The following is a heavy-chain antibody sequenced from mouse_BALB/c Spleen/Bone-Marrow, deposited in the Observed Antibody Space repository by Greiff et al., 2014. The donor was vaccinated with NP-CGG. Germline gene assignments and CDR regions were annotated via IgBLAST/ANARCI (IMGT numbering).Heavy chain of an antibody. CDR3: ASLGHYGSYDY. Sequence: DVQLQESGAGLVQPGGSLKLSCAASGFTFSTYWMRWVQQTPGKGLEWIGEINPDSSTINYTQSLKDKSIISRDNAKNTLYLQMSKVRSENTALYYCASLGHYGSYDYWGQGTLVTVSA. CDR1: GFTFSTYW. J-gene: IGHJ3*01. V-gene: IGHV4-1*02. CDR2: INPDSSTI. D-gene: IGHD1-1*01.